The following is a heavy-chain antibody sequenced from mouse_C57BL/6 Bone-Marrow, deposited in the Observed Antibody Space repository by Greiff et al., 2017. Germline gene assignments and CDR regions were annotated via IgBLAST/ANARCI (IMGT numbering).Heavy chain of an antibody. V-gene: IGHV5-9*01. D-gene: IGHD2-1*01. CDR3: ARTESIYYGNYFDY. Sequence: EVQVVESGGGLVKPGGSLKLSCAASGFTFSSYTMSWVRQTPEKRLEWVATISGGGGNTYYPDSVKGRFTISRDNAKNTLYLQMSSLRSEDTALYYCARTESIYYGNYFDYWGQGTTLTVSS. J-gene: IGHJ2*01. CDR1: GFTFSSYT. CDR2: ISGGGGNT.